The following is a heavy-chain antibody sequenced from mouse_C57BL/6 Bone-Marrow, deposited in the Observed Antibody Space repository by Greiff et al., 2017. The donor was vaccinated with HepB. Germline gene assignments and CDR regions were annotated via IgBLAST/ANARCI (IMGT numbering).Heavy chain of an antibody. CDR3: ARSDYSPYYYAMDY. CDR1: GYTFTDYY. V-gene: IGHV1-19*01. Sequence: EVQLQQSGPVLVKPGASVKMSCKASGYTFTDYYMNWVKQSHGKSLEWIGVINPYNGGTSYNQKFKGKATLTVDKSSSTAYMELNSLTSEDSAVYYCARSDYSPYYYAMDYWGQGTSVTVSS. CDR2: INPYNGGT. D-gene: IGHD2-12*01. J-gene: IGHJ4*01.